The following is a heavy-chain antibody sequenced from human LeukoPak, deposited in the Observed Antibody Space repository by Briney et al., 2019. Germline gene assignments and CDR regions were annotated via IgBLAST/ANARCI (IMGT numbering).Heavy chain of an antibody. Sequence: GASVKVSCKASGYTFTSYGISWVGQAPGQGLEWMGWISAYNGNTNYAQKLQGRVTMTTDTSTSTAYMELRSLRSDDTAVYYCARDRGGSSWYPHYFDYWGQGTLVTVSS. J-gene: IGHJ4*02. CDR1: GYTFTSYG. V-gene: IGHV1-18*01. D-gene: IGHD6-13*01. CDR2: ISAYNGNT. CDR3: ARDRGGSSWYPHYFDY.